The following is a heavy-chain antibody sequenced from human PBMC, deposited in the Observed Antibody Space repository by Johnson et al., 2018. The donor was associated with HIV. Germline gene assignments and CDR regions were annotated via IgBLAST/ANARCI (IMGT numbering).Heavy chain of an antibody. CDR1: GFIFSSYA. CDR3: ARRRGSSAKDI. J-gene: IGHJ3*02. D-gene: IGHD1-26*01. CDR2: ISYDGSNK. V-gene: IGHV3-33*05. Sequence: QVQLVESGGGVVQPGGSLRLSCAASGFIFSSYAMHWVRQAPGKGLEWVAVISYDGSNKYYADSVKGRFTISRDNSKNTLYLQMNSLRAEDTAVYWCARRRGSSAKDIWGQGTMVTVSS.